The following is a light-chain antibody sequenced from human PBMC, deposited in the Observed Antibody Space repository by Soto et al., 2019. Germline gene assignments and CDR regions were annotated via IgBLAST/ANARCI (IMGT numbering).Light chain of an antibody. J-gene: IGLJ1*01. Sequence: QSVLAQPASVSGSPGQSITISCTGTSSDVGNYNLVSWYQQHPGKAPKLLIFEVNKRPSGLSNRFSGSKSANTASLTISGLQADDEADYYCFSYVDGHTFVFGTGTKVTVL. CDR3: FSYVDGHTFV. CDR1: SSDVGNYNL. V-gene: IGLV2-23*02. CDR2: EVN.